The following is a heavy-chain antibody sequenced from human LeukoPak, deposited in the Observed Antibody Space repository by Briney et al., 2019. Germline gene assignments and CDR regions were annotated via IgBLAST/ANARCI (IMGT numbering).Heavy chain of an antibody. V-gene: IGHV3-7*03. D-gene: IGHD3-22*01. CDR1: GFTFSRHW. J-gene: IGHJ4*02. CDR3: ATPLDYYDRSDSHQGGD. CDR2: IKHDGSEK. Sequence: PGGSLRLSCAASGFTFSRHWMTWVRQAPGKGLEWVANIKHDGSEKNYVDSVEGRFTISRDNVKNSLYLQMNSLRAEDTAVYYCATPLDYYDRSDSHQGGDWGQGTLVTVSS.